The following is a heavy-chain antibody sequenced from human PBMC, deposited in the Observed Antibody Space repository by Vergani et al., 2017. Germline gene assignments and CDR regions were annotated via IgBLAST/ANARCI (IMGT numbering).Heavy chain of an antibody. CDR1: GFTFSSYS. Sequence: EVQLVESGGGLVKPGGSLRLSCAASGFTFSSYSMNWVRQAPGKGLEWVSSISSSSSYIYYADSVKGRFTISRDNAKNSLYLQMNSLRAEDTAVYYCAKDIVAGIRNGEFDYWGQGTLVTVSS. J-gene: IGHJ4*02. V-gene: IGHV3-21*01. D-gene: IGHD1-26*01. CDR2: ISSSSSYI. CDR3: AKDIVAGIRNGEFDY.